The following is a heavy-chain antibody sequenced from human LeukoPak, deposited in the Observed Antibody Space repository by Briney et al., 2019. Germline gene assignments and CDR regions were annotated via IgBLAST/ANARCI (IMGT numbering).Heavy chain of an antibody. Sequence: SETLSLTCTVSGGSISSYYWSWIRQPPGKGLEWIGYIYYSGSTNYNPSLKSRVTISVDTSKNQFSLKLSSVTAADTAVYYCARHRKEYSSSWYPIFDYWGQGTLVTVSS. V-gene: IGHV4-59*08. CDR2: IYYSGST. J-gene: IGHJ4*02. CDR1: GGSISSYY. CDR3: ARHRKEYSSSWYPIFDY. D-gene: IGHD6-13*01.